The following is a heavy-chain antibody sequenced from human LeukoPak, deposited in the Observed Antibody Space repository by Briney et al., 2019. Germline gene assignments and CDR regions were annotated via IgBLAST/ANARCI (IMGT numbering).Heavy chain of an antibody. CDR3: ASSIVADGTSPFDY. V-gene: IGHV3-21*01. CDR2: ISSSSSYI. J-gene: IGHJ4*02. CDR1: GFTFSSYS. D-gene: IGHD6-13*01. Sequence: GGSLRLSCAVSGFTFSSYSMNWVRQAPGKGLEWVSSISSSSSYIYYADSVKGRFTISRDNAKNSLYLQMNSLRAEDTAVYYCASSIVADGTSPFDYWGQGTLVTVSS.